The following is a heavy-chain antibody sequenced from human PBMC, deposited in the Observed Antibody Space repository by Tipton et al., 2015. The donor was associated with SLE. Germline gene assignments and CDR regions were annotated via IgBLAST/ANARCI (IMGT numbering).Heavy chain of an antibody. Sequence: TLSLTCTVSGGSITNDNHYWSWIRQPAGKGLEWIGRIYASGSTNYNPSLKSRLTISVDTSKNQFSLNLSSVTAADTAVYYCARDTRDWFLSESWGQGALVTVS. V-gene: IGHV4-61*02. CDR2: IYASGST. CDR3: ARDTRDWFLSES. CDR1: GGSITNDNHY. D-gene: IGHD3-9*01. J-gene: IGHJ4*02.